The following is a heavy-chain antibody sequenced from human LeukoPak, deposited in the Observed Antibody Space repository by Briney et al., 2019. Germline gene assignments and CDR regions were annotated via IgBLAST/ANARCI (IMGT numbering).Heavy chain of an antibody. CDR2: IIPMFGTS. Sequence: SVKVSCKASGGTFSSHALSWVRQAPGQGLEWMGGIIPMFGTSNYAQKFHGRVTITADESTSTAYMELSSLRAEDTAVYYCARDLARSSPSPVFWSGYIDVWGKGTTVTVSS. CDR1: GGTFSSHA. V-gene: IGHV1-69*13. D-gene: IGHD3-3*01. J-gene: IGHJ6*04. CDR3: ARDLARSSPSPVFWSGYIDV.